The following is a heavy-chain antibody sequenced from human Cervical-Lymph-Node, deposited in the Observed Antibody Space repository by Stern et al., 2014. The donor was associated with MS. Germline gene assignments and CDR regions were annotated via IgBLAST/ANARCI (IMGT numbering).Heavy chain of an antibody. CDR2: ITNVGST. D-gene: IGHD1-1*01. CDR3: ARDTSSPERSDW. V-gene: IGHV3-53*01. CDR1: GLTGSRDY. Sequence: EDPLGESGGGVIQPWGALRLSCTASGLTGSRDYMTWVRPAPGKGLEWVALITNVGSTFYTDSVKGRFTISRDDSKNTVYLHMTSLRAEDTAMYYCARDTSSPERSDWWGQGTLVTVSS. J-gene: IGHJ4*02.